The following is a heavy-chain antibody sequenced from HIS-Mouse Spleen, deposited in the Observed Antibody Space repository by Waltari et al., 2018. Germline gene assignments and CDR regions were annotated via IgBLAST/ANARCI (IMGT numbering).Heavy chain of an antibody. D-gene: IGHD2-8*01. CDR2: IYHSGSN. Sequence: QVQLQESGPGLVKPSETLSLTCTVSGYSISSGYYWGWIRQPPGKGLGWIGSIYHSGSNYYDPSLKSRATISVDTSKNQFSLKLSSVTAADTAVYYCARDSWAYAIEYFQHWGQGTLVTVSS. CDR1: GYSISSGYY. J-gene: IGHJ1*01. CDR3: ARDSWAYAIEYFQH. V-gene: IGHV4-38-2*02.